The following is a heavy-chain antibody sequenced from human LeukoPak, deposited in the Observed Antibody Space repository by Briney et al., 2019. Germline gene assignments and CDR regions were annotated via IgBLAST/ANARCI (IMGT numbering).Heavy chain of an antibody. Sequence: SETLSLTCTVSGDSISNYYWSWIRQPPGKELEWIGYIYYSGSTNYNPSLKSRVTISLDASKNQFSLKLSSVTPADTALYFCARDAVPRDYGDTVNAYDLWGQGTMVTVAP. CDR3: ARDAVPRDYGDTVNAYDL. D-gene: IGHD4-17*01. CDR1: GDSISNYY. J-gene: IGHJ3*01. V-gene: IGHV4-59*12. CDR2: IYYSGST.